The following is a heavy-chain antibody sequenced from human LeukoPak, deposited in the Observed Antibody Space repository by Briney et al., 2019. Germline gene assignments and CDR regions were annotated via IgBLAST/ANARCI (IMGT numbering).Heavy chain of an antibody. Sequence: PSETLSLTCTVSGGSISSGGYYWSWIRQHPGKGLEWIGYIYYSGSTYYNPSLKSRVTMSVDTSKNQFSLKLSSVTAADTAVYYCARGGVATLFDYWGQGTLVTVSS. CDR2: IYYSGST. CDR1: GGSISSGGYY. CDR3: ARGGVATLFDY. V-gene: IGHV4-31*03. J-gene: IGHJ4*02. D-gene: IGHD5-12*01.